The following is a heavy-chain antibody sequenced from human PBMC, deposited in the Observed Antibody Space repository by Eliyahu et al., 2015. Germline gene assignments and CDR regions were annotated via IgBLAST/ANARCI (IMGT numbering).Heavy chain of an antibody. D-gene: IGHD3-22*01. J-gene: IGHJ4*02. CDR3: ARNPSSGSTYYFDY. CDR1: GGTFTSHD. V-gene: IGHV1-69*01. Sequence: QVQLVQSGAEVKKPGSWVKVSCKASGGTFTSHDISWVRQAPGQGLEWMGGITPIFGTTNYAQKFQDRVTITADQSTSIAYLELSSLRSDDTAVYFCARNPSSGSTYYFDYWGQGTLVTVSS. CDR2: ITPIFGTT.